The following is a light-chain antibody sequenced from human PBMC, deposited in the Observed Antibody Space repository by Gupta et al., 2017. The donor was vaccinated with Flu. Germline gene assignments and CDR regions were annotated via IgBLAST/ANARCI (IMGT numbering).Light chain of an antibody. CDR1: NVGRQT. CDR3: QVWDSASDHCV. J-gene: IGLJ2*01. CDR2: DDS. Sequence: SYVLSRPPSVSLAPGQTARVTCEGNNVGRQTVHWYQQKPGQAPVLVVSDDSDRPSGISERISGSTSGNTATLTISRVEVGDEADYFCQVWDSASDHCVFGGGTKLTVL. V-gene: IGLV3-21*02.